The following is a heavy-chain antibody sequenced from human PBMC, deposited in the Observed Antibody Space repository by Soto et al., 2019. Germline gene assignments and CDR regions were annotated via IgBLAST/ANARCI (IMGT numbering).Heavy chain of an antibody. CDR3: AKCPDTSGWYCLDY. Sequence: PGGSLRLSCAASGFLFSTYAMHWVRQAPGKGLEWVATISYDGGNRYFADSVKGRFTISRDNSKNTLYLQMSSLRPEDTAVYYCAKCPDTSGWYCLDYWGQGTLVTVSS. V-gene: IGHV3-30*18. J-gene: IGHJ4*02. CDR1: GFLFSTYA. D-gene: IGHD6-19*01. CDR2: ISYDGGNR.